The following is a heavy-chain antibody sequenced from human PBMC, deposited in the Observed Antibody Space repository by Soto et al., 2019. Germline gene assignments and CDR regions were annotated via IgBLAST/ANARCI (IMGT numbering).Heavy chain of an antibody. D-gene: IGHD3-22*01. CDR3: TRRHDSSGGVSGVDV. J-gene: IGHJ6*02. Sequence: EVQLVESGGGLVQPGGSLRLSCVASGFTFSSYWMSWVRQAPGKGLEWVANIKEDGSDKYHAESVKGRFTISRDNAKKSLYLQMNSLRAEDTAVYYCTRRHDSSGGVSGVDVWGQGTTVTVSS. V-gene: IGHV3-7*03. CDR1: GFTFSSYW. CDR2: IKEDGSDK.